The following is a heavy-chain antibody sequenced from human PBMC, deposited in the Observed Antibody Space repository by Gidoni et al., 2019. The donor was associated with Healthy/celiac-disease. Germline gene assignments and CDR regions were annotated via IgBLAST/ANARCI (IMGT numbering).Heavy chain of an antibody. D-gene: IGHD7-27*01. CDR2: INHSGST. Sequence: QVQLQQWGAGLLKPSETLSLTCAVYGGSFRGYYWSWIRQPPGKGLEWIGEINHSGSTNYNPSLKSRVTISVDTSKNQFSLKLSSVTAADTAVYYCARRPPYWGWDYWGQGTLVTVSS. J-gene: IGHJ4*02. CDR3: ARRPPYWGWDY. V-gene: IGHV4-34*01. CDR1: GGSFRGYY.